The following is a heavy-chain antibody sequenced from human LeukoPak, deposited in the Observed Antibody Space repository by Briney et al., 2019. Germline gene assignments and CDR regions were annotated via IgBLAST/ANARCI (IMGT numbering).Heavy chain of an antibody. J-gene: IGHJ4*02. CDR1: GYTFASYY. CDR3: ARVRRESRPFWGDGYNYYFDY. D-gene: IGHD5-24*01. Sequence: ASVKVSCKASGYTFASYYMHWVRQAPGQGLEWMGIINPSGGSTTYAQKFQGRVTMTRDTSTSTVYMELSSLRSEDTAVYYCARVRRESRPFWGDGYNYYFDYWGQGTLVTVSS. CDR2: INPSGGST. V-gene: IGHV1-46*01.